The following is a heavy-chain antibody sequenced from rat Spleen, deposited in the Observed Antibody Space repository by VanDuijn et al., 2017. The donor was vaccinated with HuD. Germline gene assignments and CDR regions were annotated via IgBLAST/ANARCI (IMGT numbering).Heavy chain of an antibody. CDR2: ISYGDSSGHSST. V-gene: IGHV5-29*01. CDR1: GFTFSDYG. J-gene: IGHJ2*01. CDR3: ARRSWGYPFKY. Sequence: EVQLVESGGGSVQPGRSLKLSCAASGFTFSDYGMAWVRQAPTKGLEWVATISYGDSSGHSSTYYLDSVKGRFTISRDNAKSTLGLKIDSLRSEDTATYYWARRSWGYPFKYWGQGVMVTVSS. D-gene: IGHD4-3*01.